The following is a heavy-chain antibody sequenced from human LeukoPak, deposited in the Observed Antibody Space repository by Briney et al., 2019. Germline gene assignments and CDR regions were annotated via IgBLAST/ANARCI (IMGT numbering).Heavy chain of an antibody. D-gene: IGHD6-6*01. CDR3: ARDRGYSSSYYYFDY. Sequence: SETLSLTCAVYGGSFSGYYWSWIRQPAGKGLEWIGRIYTSGSTNYNPSLKSRVTMSVDTSKNQFSLKLSSVTAADTAVYYCARDRGYSSSYYYFDYWGQGTLVTVSS. J-gene: IGHJ4*02. V-gene: IGHV4-4*07. CDR1: GGSFSGYY. CDR2: IYTSGST.